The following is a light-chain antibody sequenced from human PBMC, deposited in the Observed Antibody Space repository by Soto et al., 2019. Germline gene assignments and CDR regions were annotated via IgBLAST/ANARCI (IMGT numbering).Light chain of an antibody. CDR3: QTWGTGIQV. CDR1: SGHSSYA. V-gene: IGLV4-69*02. Sequence: QPVLTQSPSASASLGASVKLTCTLSSGHSSYAIAWHQQQPEKGPRYLMKLNSDGSHNKGDGIPDRFSGSSSGAERYLTISSLQSEDEADYYCQTWGTGIQVFGGGTKVTAL. J-gene: IGLJ3*02. CDR2: LNSDGSH.